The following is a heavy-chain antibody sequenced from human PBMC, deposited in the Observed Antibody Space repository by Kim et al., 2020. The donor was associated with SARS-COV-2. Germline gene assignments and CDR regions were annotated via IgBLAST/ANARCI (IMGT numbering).Heavy chain of an antibody. V-gene: IGHV7-4-1*02. J-gene: IGHJ4*02. CDR2: INTNTGNP. CDR3: ARRYYYDSSGYYYVPDY. Sequence: ASVKVSCKASGYTFTSYAMNWVRQPPGQGLEWMGWINTNTGNPTYAQGFTGRFVFSLDTSVSTAYLQISSLKAEDTAVYYCARRYYYDSSGYYYVPDYWGQGTLVTVSS. CDR1: GYTFTSYA. D-gene: IGHD3-22*01.